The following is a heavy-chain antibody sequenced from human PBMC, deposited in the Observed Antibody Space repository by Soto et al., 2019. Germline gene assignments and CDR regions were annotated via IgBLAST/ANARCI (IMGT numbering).Heavy chain of an antibody. D-gene: IGHD3-22*01. V-gene: IGHV4-34*01. CDR3: AREKYYYDSSGYYYVRPFDY. CDR2: INHSGST. CDR1: GGSFSGYY. J-gene: IGHJ4*02. Sequence: SETLSLTCAVYGGSFSGYYWSWIRQPPGKGLEWIGEINHSGSTNYNPSLKSRVTLSVDTSKNQFSLKLSSVTAADTAVYYCAREKYYYDSSGYYYVRPFDYWGEGTLVT.